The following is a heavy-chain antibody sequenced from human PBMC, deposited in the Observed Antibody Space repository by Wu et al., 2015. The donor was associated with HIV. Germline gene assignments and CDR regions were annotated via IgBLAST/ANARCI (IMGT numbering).Heavy chain of an antibody. CDR3: ARVYSSTWYDAFDI. CDR2: IIPIFGAP. D-gene: IGHD6-13*01. Sequence: QVHLVQSGAEVKKPRSSVKVSCKASGDTFSTSTFTWVRQTPGQGLQWMGVIIPIFGAPQYAQKFQGRVTITTDESTSTAYMNLGSLRSEDTAVYYCARVYSSTWYDAFDIWGQGTMVTVSS. V-gene: IGHV1-69*05. J-gene: IGHJ3*02. CDR1: GDTFSTST.